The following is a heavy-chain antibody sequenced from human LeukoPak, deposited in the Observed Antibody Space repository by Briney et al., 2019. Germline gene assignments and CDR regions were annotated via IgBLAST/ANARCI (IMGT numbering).Heavy chain of an antibody. CDR2: IKQDGSEK. CDR3: ARRRGYSYGYVGY. V-gene: IGHV3-7*01. D-gene: IGHD5-18*01. CDR1: GFTFSSYW. Sequence: GGSLRLSCAASGFTFSSYWMSWVRQAPGKGLEWVANIKQDGSEKYYVDPVKGRFTISRDNAKNSLYLQMNSLRAEDTAVYYCARRRGYSYGYVGYWGQGTLVTVSS. J-gene: IGHJ4*02.